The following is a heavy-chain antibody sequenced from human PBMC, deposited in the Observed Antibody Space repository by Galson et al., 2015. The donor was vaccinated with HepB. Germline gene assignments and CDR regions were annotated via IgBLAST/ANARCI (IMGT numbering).Heavy chain of an antibody. Sequence: CAISGDSVSSNSAAWSWIRQSSSRGLGWLGRTYYRSKWYNEYAVSVKSRIDINPDTSKNQFSLRLDSVTPEDTAIYYCATRYYDSWGQGTLVTVSS. CDR1: GDSVSSNSAA. J-gene: IGHJ4*02. V-gene: IGHV6-1*01. CDR2: TYYRSKWYN. CDR3: ATRYYDS.